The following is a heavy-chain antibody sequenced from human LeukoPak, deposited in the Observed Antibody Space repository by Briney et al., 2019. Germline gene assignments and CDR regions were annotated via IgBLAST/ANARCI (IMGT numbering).Heavy chain of an antibody. Sequence: PGGSLRLSCVASGFTFSDYYMSWIRQAPGKGLEWVSYISSSSDYTNYADSVRGRFTISRDNAKNSLYLQMNSLRAEDTAVYYCARDLSHCSGGSCYSAHFDYWGLGTLVTVSS. CDR3: ARDLSHCSGGSCYSAHFDY. V-gene: IGHV3-11*06. J-gene: IGHJ4*02. CDR2: ISSSSDYT. CDR1: GFTFSDYY. D-gene: IGHD2-15*01.